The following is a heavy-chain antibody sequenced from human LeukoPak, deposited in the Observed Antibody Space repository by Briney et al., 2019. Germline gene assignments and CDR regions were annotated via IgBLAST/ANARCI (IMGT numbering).Heavy chain of an antibody. J-gene: IGHJ5*02. D-gene: IGHD2-15*01. CDR1: GFTFSDYG. Sequence: PGGSLRLSCAACGFTFSDYGMHWVRQAPGKGREGWAFIRNDGSNEYYPDSVKGRFTISRDNSRNTLYLQMNSLRPEDTAVYYCAKGGSASHNWFDPWGQGTLVTVSS. CDR3: AKGGSASHNWFDP. CDR2: IRNDGSNE. V-gene: IGHV3-30*02.